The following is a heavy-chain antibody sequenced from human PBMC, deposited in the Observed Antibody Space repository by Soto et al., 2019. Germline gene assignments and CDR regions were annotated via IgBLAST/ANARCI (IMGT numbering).Heavy chain of an antibody. CDR1: GGTISIYY. J-gene: IGHJ4*02. Sequence: SETLSLTCTVSGGTISIYYWSLIRQPPGKGLEWIGYIYYSGSTNYNPSLKSRVTISVDTSKNQFSLKLSSVTAADTAVYYCARDSLGIAEDGGFDYWGQGTLVTVSS. CDR2: IYYSGST. CDR3: ARDSLGIAEDGGFDY. V-gene: IGHV4-59*01. D-gene: IGHD6-13*01.